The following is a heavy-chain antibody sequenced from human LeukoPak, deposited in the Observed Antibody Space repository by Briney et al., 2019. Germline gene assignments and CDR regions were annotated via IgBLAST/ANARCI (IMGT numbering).Heavy chain of an antibody. V-gene: IGHV3-9*01. CDR1: GFTFDDYA. CDR3: AKDTGSGLWRNYYGMDV. J-gene: IGHJ6*02. Sequence: PGGSLRLSCAASGFTFDDYAMHWVRQAPGKGLEWVSGISWNSGSIGYADSVKGRFTISRDDAKNSLYLQMNSLRAEDTALYYCAKDTGSGLWRNYYGMDVWGQGTTVTVSS. D-gene: IGHD5-18*01. CDR2: ISWNSGSI.